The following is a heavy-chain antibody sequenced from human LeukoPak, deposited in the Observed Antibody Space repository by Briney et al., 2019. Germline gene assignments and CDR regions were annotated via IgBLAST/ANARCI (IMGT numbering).Heavy chain of an antibody. CDR1: GYTFTSYW. J-gene: IGHJ6*02. D-gene: IGHD3-10*01. Sequence: GESLTISCKTSGYTFTSYWIGWVRQTPGKGLECMGGIFSRDSDVRYSPSFQGQVTISADKSTNPAYLHWGSLKASDSAMYYCVRSLPGTLLRGYGMDVWGPGTTVTVS. CDR2: IFSRDSDV. CDR3: VRSLPGTLLRGYGMDV. V-gene: IGHV5-51*01.